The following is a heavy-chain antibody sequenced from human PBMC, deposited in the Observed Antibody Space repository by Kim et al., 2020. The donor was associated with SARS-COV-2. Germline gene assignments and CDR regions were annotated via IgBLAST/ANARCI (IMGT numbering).Heavy chain of an antibody. D-gene: IGHD1-1*01. Sequence: TNYVQKFQGRVTMTRDTSISTAYMELSRLRSDDTAVYYCARDMEYLPDYWGQGTLVTVSS. CDR3: ARDMEYLPDY. V-gene: IGHV1-2*02. J-gene: IGHJ4*02. CDR2: T.